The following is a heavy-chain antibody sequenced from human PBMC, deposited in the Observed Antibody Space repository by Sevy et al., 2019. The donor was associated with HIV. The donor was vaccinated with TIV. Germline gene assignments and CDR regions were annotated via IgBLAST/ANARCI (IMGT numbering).Heavy chain of an antibody. V-gene: IGHV3-7*01. Sequence: GGSLRLSCAASGFTFSSYWMSWVRQAPGKGLEWVANIKQDGSEKYYVDSVKGRFTISRDNAKNSLYLQMNSLRAKDTAVYYCARDEVQYYYDSSGYPDYWGQGTLVTVSS. D-gene: IGHD3-22*01. J-gene: IGHJ4*02. CDR2: IKQDGSEK. CDR1: GFTFSSYW. CDR3: ARDEVQYYYDSSGYPDY.